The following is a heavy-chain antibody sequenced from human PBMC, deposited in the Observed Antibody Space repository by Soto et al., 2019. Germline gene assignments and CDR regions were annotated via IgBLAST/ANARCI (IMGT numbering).Heavy chain of an antibody. CDR2: TYYRSKWFH. CDR1: ADSVSSDITS. CDR3: ARGNALDV. D-gene: IGHD3-10*01. J-gene: IGHJ3*01. V-gene: IGHV6-1*01. Sequence: QGQLQQSGPGLVKPSQTLSLTCAISADSVSSDITSWNWIRQSPSRGLEWLGRTYYRSKWFHDYAASVKSRITINPDTSKNQFSLELNSMTPEDMAVYYCARGNALDVWGQGTVLTVSS.